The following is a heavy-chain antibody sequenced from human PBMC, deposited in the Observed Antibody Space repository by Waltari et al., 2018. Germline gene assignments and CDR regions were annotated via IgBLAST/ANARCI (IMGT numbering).Heavy chain of an antibody. J-gene: IGHJ4*02. CDR1: GGSFRGYY. CDR3: ARAPVRITIFGVVIKPLDY. V-gene: IGHV4-34*01. D-gene: IGHD3-3*01. CDR2: INHSGST. Sequence: QVQLQQWGAGLLKPSETLSLTCSVYGGSFRGYYWRWIRQPPGKGLEWIGEINHSGSTNYNPSLKSRVTISVDTSKNQFSLKLSSVTAADTAVYYCARAPVRITIFGVVIKPLDYWGQGTLVTVSS.